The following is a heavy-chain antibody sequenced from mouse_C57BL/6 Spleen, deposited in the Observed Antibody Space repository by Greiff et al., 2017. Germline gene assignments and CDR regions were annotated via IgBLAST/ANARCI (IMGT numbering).Heavy chain of an antibody. Sequence: VKVVESGPELVKPGASVKISCKASGYAFSSSWMNWVKQRPGKGLEWIGRIYPGDGDTNYNGKFKGKATLTADKSSSTAYMQLSSLTSEDSAVYFCATYGTPPWFAYWGQGTLVTVAA. V-gene: IGHV1-82*01. J-gene: IGHJ3*01. CDR1: GYAFSSSW. CDR2: IYPGDGDT. CDR3: ATYGTPPWFAY. D-gene: IGHD2-1*01.